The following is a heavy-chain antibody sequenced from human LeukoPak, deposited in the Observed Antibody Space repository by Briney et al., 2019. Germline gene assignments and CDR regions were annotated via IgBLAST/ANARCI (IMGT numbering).Heavy chain of an antibody. Sequence: ASVKVSCKASGYTFTGYYMHWVRQAPGQGLGWMRWINPNSGGTNYAQKFQGRVAMTRDTSISTAYMELSRLRSDDTAVYYCARDHRGGLNWFDPWGQGTLVTVSS. J-gene: IGHJ5*02. D-gene: IGHD3-10*01. CDR3: ARDHRGGLNWFDP. V-gene: IGHV1-2*02. CDR1: GYTFTGYY. CDR2: INPNSGGT.